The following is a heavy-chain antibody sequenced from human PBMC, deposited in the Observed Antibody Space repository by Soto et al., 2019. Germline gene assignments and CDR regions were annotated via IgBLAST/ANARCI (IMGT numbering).Heavy chain of an antibody. D-gene: IGHD4-17*01. J-gene: IGHJ2*01. V-gene: IGHV3-23*01. CDR2: ISGSGGST. CDR3: AKRTVGWYFDL. Sequence: EVQLLESGGGLVQPGGSLRLSYAASGFTFSSYAMNWVRQAPGKGLEWVSVISGSGGSTYYADAVKGRFTISRDNSKNTLDLQMNSLRAEDTAVYYCAKRTVGWYFDLWGRGTLVTVSS. CDR1: GFTFSSYA.